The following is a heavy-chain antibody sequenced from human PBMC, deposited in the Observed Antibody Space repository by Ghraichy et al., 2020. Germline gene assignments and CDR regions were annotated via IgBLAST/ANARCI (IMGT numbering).Heavy chain of an antibody. CDR2: IKSKTDGGTT. CDR3: TTDPVVASYYYYYMDV. CDR1: GFTFSNAW. D-gene: IGHD2-15*01. V-gene: IGHV3-15*01. Sequence: GESLNISCAASGFTFSNAWMSWVRQAPGKGLEWVGRIKSKTDGGTTDYAAPVKGRFAISRDDSKNTLYLQMNSLKTEDTAVYYCTTDPVVASYYYYYMDVWGKGTTVTVSS. J-gene: IGHJ6*03.